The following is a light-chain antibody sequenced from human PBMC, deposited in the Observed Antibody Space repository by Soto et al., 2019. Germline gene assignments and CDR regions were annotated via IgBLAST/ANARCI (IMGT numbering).Light chain of an antibody. J-gene: IGKJ5*01. V-gene: IGKV3-20*01. CDR2: GAS. CDR1: QSISSTY. CDR3: RQYSSSIPIP. Sequence: EIVLTQSPGTLSLSPGERATLSCRASQSISSTYLAWYQQKPGQAPRLLIYGASSRATGIPDRFSGSGSGTDFTLTISRLEPEDFAVYYCRQYSSSIPIPFGQGTRLEIK.